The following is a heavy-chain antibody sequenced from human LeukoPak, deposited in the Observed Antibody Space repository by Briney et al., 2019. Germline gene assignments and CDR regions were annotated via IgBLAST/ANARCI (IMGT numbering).Heavy chain of an antibody. CDR3: ARDSDTAMVTDYYYYMDV. D-gene: IGHD5-18*01. Sequence: GGSLRLSCAASGFTFSSYSMNWVRQAPGKGLEWVSSISSSSSYIYYADSVRGRFTISRDNAKNSLYLQMNSLRAEDTAVYYCARDSDTAMVTDYYYYMDVWGKGTTVTVSS. V-gene: IGHV3-21*01. CDR1: GFTFSSYS. J-gene: IGHJ6*03. CDR2: ISSSSSYI.